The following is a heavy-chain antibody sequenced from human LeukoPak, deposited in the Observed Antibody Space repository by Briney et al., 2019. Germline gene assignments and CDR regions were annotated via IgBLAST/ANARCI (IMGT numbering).Heavy chain of an antibody. CDR3: AKPHSSSWYLYGAFDI. J-gene: IGHJ3*02. CDR2: ISGSGGST. CDR1: GFTFSSYG. D-gene: IGHD6-13*01. Sequence: PGGYLRLSCAASGFTFSSYGMHWVRQAPGKGLEWVSAISGSGGSTYYADSVKGRFTISRDNSKNTLYLQMSSLRAEDTAVYYCAKPHSSSWYLYGAFDIWGQGTMVTVSS. V-gene: IGHV3-23*01.